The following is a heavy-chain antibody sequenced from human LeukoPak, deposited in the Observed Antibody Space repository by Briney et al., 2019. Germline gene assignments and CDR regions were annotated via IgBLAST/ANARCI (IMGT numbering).Heavy chain of an antibody. CDR1: GFTFSSYS. CDR2: ISSSSSYI. V-gene: IGHV3-21*01. J-gene: IGHJ4*02. Sequence: GGSLRLSCAASGFTFSSYSMNWVRQAPGKGLEWVSSISSSSSYIYYADSVKGRFTISRDNAKNSLYLQMNSLRAEDTAVYYCARYGASCSGGSCYSEGPFSYYFDYWGQGTLVTVSS. D-gene: IGHD2-15*01. CDR3: ARYGASCSGGSCYSEGPFSYYFDY.